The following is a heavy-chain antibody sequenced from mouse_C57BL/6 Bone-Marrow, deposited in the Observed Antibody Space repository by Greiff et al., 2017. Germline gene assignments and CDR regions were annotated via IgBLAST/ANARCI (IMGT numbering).Heavy chain of an antibody. CDR2: IYPGNSDT. CDR3: TRTSSYRAMDY. CDR1: GYTFTSYW. J-gene: IGHJ4*01. V-gene: IGHV1-5*01. D-gene: IGHD1-1*01. Sequence: VQLQQSGTVLARPGASVKMSCKTSGYTFTSYWMHWVKQRPGQGLEWIGAIYPGNSDTSYNQKFKGKAKLTAVTSASTAYMELSSLTNEDSAVYYCTRTSSYRAMDYWVQGTSVTVSS.